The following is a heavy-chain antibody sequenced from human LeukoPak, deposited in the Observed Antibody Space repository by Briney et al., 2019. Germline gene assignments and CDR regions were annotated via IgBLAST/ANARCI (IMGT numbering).Heavy chain of an antibody. CDR3: ARGYDFGLSDY. Sequence: SETLSLTCAVSGGSISSSDWWSWVRQPPGKGLEWIGRIDGSGSTNYNPSLKTRVIMSVDTSKNQFFLKVNSVTAADTAVYYCARGYDFGLSDYWGQGTLVTVSS. CDR1: GGSISSSDW. J-gene: IGHJ4*02. V-gene: IGHV4-4*02. CDR2: IDGSGST. D-gene: IGHD3-3*01.